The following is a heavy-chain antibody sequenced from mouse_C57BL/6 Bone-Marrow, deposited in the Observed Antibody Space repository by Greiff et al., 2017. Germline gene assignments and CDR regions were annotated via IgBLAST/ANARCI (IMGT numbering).Heavy chain of an antibody. CDR1: GYTFPDYE. CDR3: TRQLRLPAWFAY. D-gene: IGHD3-2*02. J-gene: IGHJ3*01. V-gene: IGHV1-15*01. Sequence: VQLQESGAELVRPGASVTLSCKASGYTFPDYEMHWVKQTPVHGLEWIGAIDPETGGTAYKQKFKGKAILTADKSSSPAYMELRILPSDDSAVYYCTRQLRLPAWFAYWGQGTLVTVSA. CDR2: IDPETGGT.